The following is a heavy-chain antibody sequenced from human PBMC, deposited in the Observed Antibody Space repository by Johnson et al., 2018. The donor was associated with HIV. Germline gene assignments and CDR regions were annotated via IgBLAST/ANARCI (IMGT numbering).Heavy chain of an antibody. CDR2: IKLDGSDK. CDR1: GFTFDDYG. J-gene: IGHJ3*02. V-gene: IGHV3-7*03. Sequence: VQLVESGGGLVKPGGSLRLSCAASGFTFDDYGMTWVRQAPGNGLEWVATIKLDGSDKYYLDSVKGRFTISRDNGRNSLYLQMNSLRAEDTAVYYCARKGDAFDIWGQGTKVTVSS. CDR3: ARKGDAFDI.